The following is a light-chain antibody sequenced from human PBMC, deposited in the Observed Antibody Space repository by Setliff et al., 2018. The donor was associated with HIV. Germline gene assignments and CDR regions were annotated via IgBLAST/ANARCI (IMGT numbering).Light chain of an antibody. J-gene: IGLJ2*01. V-gene: IGLV2-14*01. Sequence: SALTQTASVSGSPGQSITISCTGTSSDVGYYNLVSWYQQHPGKAPKLMIYDVNSRPSGVSNRFSGSKSGNTASLTVSGLHADDQADYYCNSYTSSATIIFGGGTKVTVL. CDR1: SSDVGYYNL. CDR2: DVN. CDR3: NSYTSSATII.